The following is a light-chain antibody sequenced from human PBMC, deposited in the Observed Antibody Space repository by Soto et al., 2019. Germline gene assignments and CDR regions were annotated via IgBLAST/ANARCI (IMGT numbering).Light chain of an antibody. J-gene: IGKJ1*01. CDR3: QQYNSYS. Sequence: MTQSPATLSVSVGDRVTITCRASQGISNYLAWYQQRPGKVPKLLIYAASTLQSGVPSRFSGSRSGTEFTLTISSLQPDDFATYYCQQYNSYSFGQGTKVDIK. CDR2: AAS. CDR1: QGISNY. V-gene: IGKV1-27*01.